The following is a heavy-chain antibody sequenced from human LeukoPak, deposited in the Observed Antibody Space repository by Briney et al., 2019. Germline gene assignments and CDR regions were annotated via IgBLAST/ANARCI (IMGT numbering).Heavy chain of an antibody. CDR2: IYYSGST. V-gene: IGHV4-30-4*08. CDR3: ARGALYDFWSGYYIDY. D-gene: IGHD3-3*01. Sequence: SQTLSLTCTVSGGSISSGDYYWSWIRQPPGKGQEWIGYIYYSGSTYYNPSLKSRVTISVDTSKNQFSLKLSSVTAADTAVYYCARGALYDFWSGYYIDYWGQGTLVTVSS. J-gene: IGHJ4*02. CDR1: GGSISSGDYY.